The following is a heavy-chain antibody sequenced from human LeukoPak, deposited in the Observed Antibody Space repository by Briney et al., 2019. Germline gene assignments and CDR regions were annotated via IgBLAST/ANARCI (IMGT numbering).Heavy chain of an antibody. Sequence: GGSLRLSCAASGFTFSSYAMSWVRQAPGKGLEWVSAISGSGGSTYYADSVKGRFTISRDNSKNTLYLQMNSLRAEDTAVYYCVWPSGYSPGGAFDIWGQGTMVTVSS. V-gene: IGHV3-23*01. J-gene: IGHJ3*02. CDR3: VWPSGYSPGGAFDI. D-gene: IGHD5-18*01. CDR2: ISGSGGST. CDR1: GFTFSSYA.